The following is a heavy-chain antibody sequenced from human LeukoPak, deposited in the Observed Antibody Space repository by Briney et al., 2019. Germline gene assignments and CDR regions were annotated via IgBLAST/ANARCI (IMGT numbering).Heavy chain of an antibody. CDR1: GFTFSSYA. CDR2: ISANGGST. V-gene: IGHV3-23*01. Sequence: GGSLRLSCAASGFTFSSYAMNWVRQAPGKGLEWVSGISANGGSTYYADSVKGRFTISRDNSKNTLYAQMNSLRAEDTAIYYCAKDRVWATSPRTIDYWGQGTLVTVSS. J-gene: IGHJ4*02. D-gene: IGHD5-12*01. CDR3: AKDRVWATSPRTIDY.